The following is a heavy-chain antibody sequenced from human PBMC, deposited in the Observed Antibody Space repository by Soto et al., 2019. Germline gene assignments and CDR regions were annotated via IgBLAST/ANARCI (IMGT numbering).Heavy chain of an antibody. CDR2: ISYDGSNK. J-gene: IGHJ3*02. V-gene: IGHV3-30-3*01. D-gene: IGHD4-17*01. Sequence: GGSLRLSCAASGFTFSSYAMHWVRQAPGKGLEWVAVISYDGSNKYYADSVKGRFTISRDNSKNTLYLQMNSLRAEDTAVYYCARDERYGDYAVGKTWDGSGAFDIWGQGTMVTVSS. CDR1: GFTFSSYA. CDR3: ARDERYGDYAVGKTWDGSGAFDI.